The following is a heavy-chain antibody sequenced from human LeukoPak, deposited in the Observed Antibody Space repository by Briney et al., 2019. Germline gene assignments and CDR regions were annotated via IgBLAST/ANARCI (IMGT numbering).Heavy chain of an antibody. CDR1: GFTFSDYY. V-gene: IGHV3-11*01. D-gene: IGHD6-25*01. J-gene: IGHJ3*02. CDR2: ISSSGSTI. CDR3: ARHQRRSDAFDI. Sequence: GGSLRLSCAASGFTFSDYYMSWIRQAPGKGLEWASYISSSGSTIYYADSVKGRFTISRDNAKNSLYLQMNSLRAEDTAVYYCARHQRRSDAFDIWGQGTMVTVSS.